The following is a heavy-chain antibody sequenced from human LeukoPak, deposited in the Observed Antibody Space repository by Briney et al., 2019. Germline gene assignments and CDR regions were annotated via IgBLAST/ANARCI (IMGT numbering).Heavy chain of an antibody. D-gene: IGHD3-9*01. J-gene: IGHJ6*03. CDR2: IYHSGST. V-gene: IGHV4-4*02. CDR1: GGSISSSNW. Sequence: SETLSLTCAVSGGSISSSNWWSWVRPPPGKGLEWIGEIYHSGSTNYNPSLKSRVTISVDTSKNQFSLKLSSVTAADTAVYYCARRRLRYFDWLEGDYYYYYMDVWGKGTTVTISS. CDR3: ARRRLRYFDWLEGDYYYYYMDV.